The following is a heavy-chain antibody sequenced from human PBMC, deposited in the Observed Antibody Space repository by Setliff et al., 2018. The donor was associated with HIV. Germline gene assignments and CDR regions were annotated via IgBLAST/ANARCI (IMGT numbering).Heavy chain of an antibody. J-gene: IGHJ6*03. D-gene: IGHD3-10*01. CDR3: ARVKGVITIVRGGTYYYYYMDV. Sequence: GGSLRRSCAASGFTFSSYAMHWVRQAPGKGLEWVAVISYGGSNRYYADSVKGLFTISRDNSNNTLSVQMKNLISEDTAVYYCARVKGVITIVRGGTYYYYYMDVCGKGTTVTVSS. V-gene: IGHV3-30*04. CDR1: GFTFSSYA. CDR2: ISYGGSNR.